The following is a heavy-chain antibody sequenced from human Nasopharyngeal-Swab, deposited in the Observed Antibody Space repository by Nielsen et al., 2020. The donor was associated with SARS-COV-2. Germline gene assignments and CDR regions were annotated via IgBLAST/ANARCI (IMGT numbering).Heavy chain of an antibody. V-gene: IGHV3-74*01. CDR3: ARDRIVGARGHDAFDI. D-gene: IGHD1-26*01. J-gene: IGHJ3*02. CDR2: INSDGSST. Sequence: WIRQPTGRGLVWVSRINSDGSSTSYADSVKGRFTISRDNAKNTLYLQMNSLRAEDTAVYYCARDRIVGARGHDAFDIWGQGTMVTVSS.